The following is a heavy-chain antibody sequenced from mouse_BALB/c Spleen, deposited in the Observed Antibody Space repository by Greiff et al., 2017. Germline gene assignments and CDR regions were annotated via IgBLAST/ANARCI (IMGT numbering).Heavy chain of an antibody. V-gene: IGHV3-2*02. J-gene: IGHJ2*01. CDR3: ASDGSSYLDY. CDR1: GYSITSDYA. D-gene: IGHD1-1*01. CDR2: ISYSGST. Sequence: DVKLQESGPGLVKPSQSLSLTCTVTGYSITSDYAWNWIRQFPGNKLEWMGYISYSGSTSYNPSLKSRISITRDTSKNQFFLQLNSVTTEDTATYYCASDGSSYLDYWGQGTTLTVSS.